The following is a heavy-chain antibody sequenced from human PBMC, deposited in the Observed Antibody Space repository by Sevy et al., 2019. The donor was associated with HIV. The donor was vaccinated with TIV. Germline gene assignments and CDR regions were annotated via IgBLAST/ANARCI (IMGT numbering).Heavy chain of an antibody. Sequence: GGSLRLSCAASGFTFSDYWMSWVRQAPGKGLEWVGNIKQDGSQKYFVDSVKGRVTISRDNSKTTLYLKRNSPRHEDTGVYNCERDADWSLNYWGQGTLVTVSS. V-gene: IGHV3-7*01. CDR3: ERDADWSLNY. CDR2: IKQDGSQK. J-gene: IGHJ4*02. D-gene: IGHD3-9*01. CDR1: GFTFSDYW.